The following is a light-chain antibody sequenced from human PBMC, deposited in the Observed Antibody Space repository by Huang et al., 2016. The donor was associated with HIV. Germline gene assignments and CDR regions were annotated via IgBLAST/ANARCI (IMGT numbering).Light chain of an antibody. J-gene: IGKJ4*01. CDR1: QGLANY. CDR3: QQRGNWQLT. V-gene: IGKV3-11*01. Sequence: ELVLTQSPATLYLSPGERATLSCRPSQGLANYLARYTQKPGQAPRLLIYDASHMATGIPARFSGSGSGTDFTLTISSLEPEDFAVYYCQQRGNWQLTFGGGTKVEIK. CDR2: DAS.